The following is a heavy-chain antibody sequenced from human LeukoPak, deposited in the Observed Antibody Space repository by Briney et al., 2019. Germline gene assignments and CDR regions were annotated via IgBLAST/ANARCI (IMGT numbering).Heavy chain of an antibody. J-gene: IGHJ4*02. V-gene: IGHV1-46*01. CDR1: GYTFTNYY. CDR3: ARAYSGYSIDF. CDR2: IYPSGGGP. Sequence: ASVKVSCKASGYTFTNYYMHWVRQAPGHGLVWMGIIYPSGGGPSYAQKFQGRVTMTRDTSTSTVYMELSSLTSGDTALYYYARAYSGYSIDFWGQGTLVTVSS. D-gene: IGHD3-22*01.